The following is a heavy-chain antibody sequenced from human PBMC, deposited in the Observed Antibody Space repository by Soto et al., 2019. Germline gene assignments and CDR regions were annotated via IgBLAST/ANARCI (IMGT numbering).Heavy chain of an antibody. D-gene: IGHD2-2*01. V-gene: IGHV1-18*04. Sequence: ASVKVSCKASGYTFTSYGISWVRQAPGQGLEWMGWISAYNGNTNYAQKLQGRVTMTRDTSTSTVYMELSSLRSEDTAVYYCARDFPCSSTSCPRRGLVYYGMDVWGQGTTVTVSS. CDR3: ARDFPCSSTSCPRRGLVYYGMDV. CDR2: ISAYNGNT. CDR1: GYTFTSYG. J-gene: IGHJ6*01.